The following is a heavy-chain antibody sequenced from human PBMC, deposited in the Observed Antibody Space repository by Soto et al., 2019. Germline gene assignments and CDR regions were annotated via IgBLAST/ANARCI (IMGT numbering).Heavy chain of an antibody. CDR2: ISGSGGST. J-gene: IGHJ3*02. CDR1: GFTFSSYA. V-gene: IGHV3-23*01. CDR3: AKDLGRDILTNDAFDI. Sequence: GGSLRLSCAASGFTFSSYAMSWVRQAPGKGLEWDSAISGSGGSTYYADSVKGRFTISRDNSKNTLYLQMNSLRAEDTAVYYCAKDLGRDILTNDAFDIWGQGTMVTVSS. D-gene: IGHD3-9*01.